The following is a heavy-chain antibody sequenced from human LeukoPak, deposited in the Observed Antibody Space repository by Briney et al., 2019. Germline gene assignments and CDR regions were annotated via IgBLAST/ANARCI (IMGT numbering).Heavy chain of an antibody. CDR2: ISSSSSYI. D-gene: IGHD2-15*01. Sequence: PGGSLRLSCAASGFTFSSYSMNWVRQAPGKGLEWVSSISSSSSYIYYADSVKGRFTISRDNAKNSLYLQMNSLRAEDTAVYYCASATCSGGSCKFDPWGQGTLVTVSS. V-gene: IGHV3-21*01. J-gene: IGHJ5*02. CDR1: GFTFSSYS. CDR3: ASATCSGGSCKFDP.